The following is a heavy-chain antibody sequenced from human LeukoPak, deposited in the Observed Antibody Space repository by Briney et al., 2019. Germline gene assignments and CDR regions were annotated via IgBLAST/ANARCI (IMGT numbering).Heavy chain of an antibody. CDR3: ARDSYYDSSGYYSSFDY. D-gene: IGHD3-22*01. J-gene: IGHJ4*02. CDR2: ISSSSSYI. CDR1: GFTFSSYS. V-gene: IGHV3-21*01. Sequence: PGGSLRLSCAASGFTFSSYSMNWVRQAPGKGLEWVSSISSSSSYICYADSVKGRFTISRDNAKNSLYLQMNSLRAEDTAVYYCARDSYYDSSGYYSSFDYWGQGTLVTVSS.